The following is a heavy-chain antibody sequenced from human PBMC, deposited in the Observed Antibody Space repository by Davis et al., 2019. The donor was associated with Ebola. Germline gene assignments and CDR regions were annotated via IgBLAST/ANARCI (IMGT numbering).Heavy chain of an antibody. V-gene: IGHV1-69*13. CDR3: ARGGIMLAANSFFNS. J-gene: IGHJ4*02. CDR1: GGAFSSYA. Sequence: SVKVSCKASGGAFSSYAISWVRQAPGQGLEWMGGIIPLFGTTNYAQVFQGRVTITADASSTTVYMDLSSLTSDDTAIYYCARGGIMLAANSFFNSWGQGTLVTVSS. D-gene: IGHD6-25*01. CDR2: IIPLFGTT.